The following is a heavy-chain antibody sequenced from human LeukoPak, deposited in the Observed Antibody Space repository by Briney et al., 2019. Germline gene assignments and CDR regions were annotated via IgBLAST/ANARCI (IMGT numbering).Heavy chain of an antibody. CDR2: ISYIGST. D-gene: IGHD4-17*01. CDR3: ARDLVTVTKGFDI. CDR1: DDSFSSHY. J-gene: IGHJ3*02. Sequence: SETLSLTGAVADDSFSSHYWTWVRQPPGKGLEWIGYISYIGSTNYNPSLKSRVTISIDTSKNQFSLKLSSVTAADTAVYYCARDLVTVTKGFDIWGQGTMVSVSS. V-gene: IGHV4-59*11.